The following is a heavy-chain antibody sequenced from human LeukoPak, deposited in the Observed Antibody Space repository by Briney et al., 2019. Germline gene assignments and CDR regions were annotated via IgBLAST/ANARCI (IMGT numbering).Heavy chain of an antibody. CDR1: GFTFSSYA. Sequence: GGSLRLSCAASGFTFSSYAMSWVRQTPGKGLEWVSAISGSGGSTYYADSVKGRFTISRDNSKNTLYLQMNSLRAEDTAVYYCAKARGDPHYYFDYWGQGTLVTVSS. V-gene: IGHV3-23*01. CDR2: ISGSGGST. D-gene: IGHD2-21*01. J-gene: IGHJ4*02. CDR3: AKARGDPHYYFDY.